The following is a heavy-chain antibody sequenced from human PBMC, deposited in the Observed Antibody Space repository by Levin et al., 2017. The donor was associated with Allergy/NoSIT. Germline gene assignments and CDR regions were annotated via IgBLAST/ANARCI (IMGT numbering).Heavy chain of an antibody. D-gene: IGHD6-19*01. Sequence: SVKVSCKASGFTFTSSAVQWVRQARGQRLEWIGWIVVGSGNTNYAQKFQERVTITRDMSTSTAYMELSSLRSEDTAVYYCAAETYSSGWFVWGYGLDYWGQGTLVTVSS. CDR1: GFTFTSSA. CDR2: IVVGSGNT. J-gene: IGHJ4*02. V-gene: IGHV1-58*01. CDR3: AAETYSSGWFVWGYGLDY.